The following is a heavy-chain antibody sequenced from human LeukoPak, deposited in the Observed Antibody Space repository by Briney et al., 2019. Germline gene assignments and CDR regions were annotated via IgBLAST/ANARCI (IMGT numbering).Heavy chain of an antibody. CDR3: ARGDDYFDY. CDR1: GGSISSSSYY. Sequence: SETLSLTCTVSGGSISSSSYYWGWIRQPPGKGLEWIGSIYYSGSTNYNPSLKSRVTISVDTSKNQFSLKLSSVTAADTAVYYCARGDDYFDYWGQGTLVTVSS. V-gene: IGHV4-39*07. J-gene: IGHJ4*02. CDR2: IYYSGST.